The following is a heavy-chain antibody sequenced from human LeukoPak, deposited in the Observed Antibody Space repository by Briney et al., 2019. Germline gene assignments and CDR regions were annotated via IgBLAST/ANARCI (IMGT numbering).Heavy chain of an antibody. CDR3: ARAERRYWFDP. CDR2: MYYSGST. V-gene: IGHV4-59*01. Sequence: SETLSLTCTVSGGSISSYYWSWIRQPPGKGLEWFGYMYYSGSTNYNPSLKSRDTISGDTSKNQFSLKLSSVTAADTAVYYCARAERRYWFDPWGQGTLVTVSS. CDR1: GGSISSYY. J-gene: IGHJ5*02. D-gene: IGHD1-1*01.